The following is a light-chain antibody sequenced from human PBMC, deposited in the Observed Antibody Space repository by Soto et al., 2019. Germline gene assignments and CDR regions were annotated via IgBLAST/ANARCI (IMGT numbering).Light chain of an antibody. J-gene: IGKJ5*01. Sequence: EIVLTQSPSTLSLSPGERATLSCTASQSVSNYLAWYQQRPGQAPGLLIYDASNRATGIPARFSGSGSGTAVTLTISSREPEDFAVYYCQQRSNWPSITFGQGTRREN. CDR1: QSVSNY. CDR2: DAS. CDR3: QQRSNWPSIT. V-gene: IGKV3-11*01.